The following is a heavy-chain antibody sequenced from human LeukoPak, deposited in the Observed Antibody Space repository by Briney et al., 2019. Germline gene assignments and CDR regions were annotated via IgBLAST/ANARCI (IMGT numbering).Heavy chain of an antibody. D-gene: IGHD2-2*01. J-gene: IGHJ4*02. CDR2: ISAYNGNT. V-gene: IGHV1-18*01. CDR1: GYTFTSYG. Sequence: ASVKVSCKASGYTFTSYGVGWARQAPGQGLEWMGWISAYNGNTNYAQKLQGRVTMTTDTSTSTAYMELRSLRSDDTAVYYCARSQLPYYFDYWGQGTLVTVSS. CDR3: ARSQLPYYFDY.